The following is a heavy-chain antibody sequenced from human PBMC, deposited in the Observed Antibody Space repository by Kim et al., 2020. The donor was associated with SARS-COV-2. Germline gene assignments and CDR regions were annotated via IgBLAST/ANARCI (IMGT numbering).Heavy chain of an antibody. D-gene: IGHD6-6*01. CDR2: IWYDGSNK. V-gene: IGHV3-33*01. Sequence: GGSLRLSCAASGFTFSSYGMHWVRQAPGKGLEWVAVIWYDGSNKYYADSVKGRFTISRDNSKNTLYLQMNSLRAEDTAVYYCAREEYSSSRGFDYWGQGTLVTVSS. J-gene: IGHJ4*02. CDR1: GFTFSSYG. CDR3: AREEYSSSRGFDY.